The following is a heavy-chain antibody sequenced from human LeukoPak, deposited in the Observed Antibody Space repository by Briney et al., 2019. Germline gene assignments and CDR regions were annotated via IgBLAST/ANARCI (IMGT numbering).Heavy chain of an antibody. CDR2: IKSNADGGTP. Sequence: GGSLRLSCAASGFSFMNAWMIWVRQAPGKGLEWVGRIKSNADGGTPDYAAPARGRFTISRDDSKNTLYLQMNSLKTEDTAVYFCTTFYHEYSPYWGRGTLVTVSS. CDR1: GFSFMNAW. CDR3: TTFYHEYSPY. J-gene: IGHJ4*02. V-gene: IGHV3-15*01. D-gene: IGHD2/OR15-2a*01.